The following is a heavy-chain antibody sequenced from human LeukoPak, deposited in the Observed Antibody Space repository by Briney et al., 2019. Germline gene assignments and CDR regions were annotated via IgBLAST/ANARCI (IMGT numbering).Heavy chain of an antibody. D-gene: IGHD6-19*01. Sequence: GESLKISCNGSGYSVTNYWNGWVRQIAAKVLEWIAMIYPGDSDTRYSPSFQGQVTISADKSISTAYLQCSSLKASDSAMYYCASGIAVAPGTFNNWGQGTMVTVSS. V-gene: IGHV5-51*01. CDR2: IYPGDSDT. J-gene: IGHJ3*02. CDR3: ASGIAVAPGTFNN. CDR1: GYSVTNYW.